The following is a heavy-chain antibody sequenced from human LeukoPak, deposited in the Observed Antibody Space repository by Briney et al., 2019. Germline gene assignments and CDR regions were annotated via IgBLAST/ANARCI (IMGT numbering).Heavy chain of an antibody. D-gene: IGHD3-3*02. CDR3: ARDNGSGYTKGYEHYFYYLDV. CDR2: IHSGGTT. J-gene: IGHJ6*03. Sequence: SETLSLTCTVSGDSISDDYYTWMRQPAGKGLEWIGRIHSGGTTNYNPSLMSRVTLSIDKSKKHISLRLTSVTAADTALYYCARDNGSGYTKGYEHYFYYLDVWGKGTTVTVSS. V-gene: IGHV4-4*07. CDR1: GDSISDDY.